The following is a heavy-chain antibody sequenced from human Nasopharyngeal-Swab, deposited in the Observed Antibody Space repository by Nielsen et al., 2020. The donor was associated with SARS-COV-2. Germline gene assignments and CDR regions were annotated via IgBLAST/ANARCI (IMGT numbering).Heavy chain of an antibody. V-gene: IGHV3-23*01. Sequence: GESLKISCAASGFTFSSYAMSWVRQAPGKGLGWVSGISASGGSTYSADSVKGRLTISRDNSKNTLYLQMNSLRADYTAVYYCAKTSARIGYSSGWGPDYWGQGTLVTVSS. J-gene: IGHJ4*02. CDR2: ISASGGST. D-gene: IGHD6-19*01. CDR1: GFTFSSYA. CDR3: AKTSARIGYSSGWGPDY.